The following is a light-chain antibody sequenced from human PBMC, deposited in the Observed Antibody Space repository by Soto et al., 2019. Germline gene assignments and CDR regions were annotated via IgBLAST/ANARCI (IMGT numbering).Light chain of an antibody. CDR3: QQSYSTPGFT. V-gene: IGKV1-39*01. CDR2: AAS. CDR1: QSISSY. Sequence: DIQMTQSPSSLSASVGDRVTITCRASQSISSYLNWYQQKPGKAPKLLIYAASSLQSGVPSRFSGSGSATDFTLTISSLQPEDFATDYCQQSYSTPGFTFVPGTKVDIK. J-gene: IGKJ3*01.